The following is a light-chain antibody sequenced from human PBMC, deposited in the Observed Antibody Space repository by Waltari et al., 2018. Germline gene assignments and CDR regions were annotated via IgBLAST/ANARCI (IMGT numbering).Light chain of an antibody. Sequence: QSPLTQPASVSGSPGQSITISCSGTSSDVGRYKYVSWFQQLPGKAPKLMFDDVNNRPSGVSARFSGAKSGNTASLTSAGLQAEDEADYYCSSYTADTTRVFGGGTNLTVL. CDR3: SSYTADTTRV. CDR1: SSDVGRYKY. V-gene: IGLV2-14*03. J-gene: IGLJ3*02. CDR2: DVN.